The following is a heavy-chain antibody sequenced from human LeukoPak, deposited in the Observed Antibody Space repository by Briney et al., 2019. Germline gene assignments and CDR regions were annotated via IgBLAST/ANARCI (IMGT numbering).Heavy chain of an antibody. V-gene: IGHV4-30-2*01. CDR2: IYHSGST. D-gene: IGHD6-13*01. CDR1: GGSIGSGGYS. CDR3: ARVSSWYYFDY. J-gene: IGHJ4*02. Sequence: SETLSLTCAVSGGSIGSGGYSWSWIRQPPGKGLEWIGYIYHSGSTYYNPSLKSRVTISVDRSKNQFSLKLSSVTAADTAVYYCARVSSWYYFDYWGQGTLVTVSS.